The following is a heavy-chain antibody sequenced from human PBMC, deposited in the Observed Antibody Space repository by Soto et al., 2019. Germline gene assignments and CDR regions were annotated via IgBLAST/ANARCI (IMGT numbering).Heavy chain of an antibody. CDR2: INTDGTST. CDR1: GFIFSNYW. CDR3: ARLTHLSPAVVTWFAP. V-gene: IGHV3-74*01. J-gene: IGHJ5*02. D-gene: IGHD2-21*02. Sequence: GGSLRLSCAASGFIFSNYWMHWVRQAPGKGLVWVSRINTDGTSTTYADSVKGRFTISRDNAKNTLYLQMNSLRAEDTAVYYCARLTHLSPAVVTWFAPWGPGTLVTVS.